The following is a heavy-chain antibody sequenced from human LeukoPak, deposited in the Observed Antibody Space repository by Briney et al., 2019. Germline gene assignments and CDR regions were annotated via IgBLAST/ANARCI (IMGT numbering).Heavy chain of an antibody. D-gene: IGHD3-22*01. J-gene: IGHJ4*02. CDR3: ARSEVNSSGYWVLLY. Sequence: MASETLSLTCDVDGGSLSGFHWSWIRQSARKRLEWIGEINDRRDANYNPSLETRVDISVDMSKNQFSLKMNSVTAADTAVYYCARSEVNSSGYWVLLYWGQGTLVTVSS. CDR2: INDRRDA. CDR1: GGSLSGFH. V-gene: IGHV4-34*01.